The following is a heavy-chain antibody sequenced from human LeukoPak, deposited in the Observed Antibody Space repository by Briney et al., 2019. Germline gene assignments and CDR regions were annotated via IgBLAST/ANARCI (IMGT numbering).Heavy chain of an antibody. V-gene: IGHV1-69*06. D-gene: IGHD3-10*01. Sequence: ASVKVSCKASGGTFTSYAISWVRQAPGQGLEWMGGIIPIFGTANYAHKFQGRVTITAYKSTSTAYMVLSSLRSEDTAVYYCARPVWFGESHFDYWGQGTLVTVSS. CDR1: GGTFTSYA. CDR3: ARPVWFGESHFDY. J-gene: IGHJ4*02. CDR2: IIPIFGTA.